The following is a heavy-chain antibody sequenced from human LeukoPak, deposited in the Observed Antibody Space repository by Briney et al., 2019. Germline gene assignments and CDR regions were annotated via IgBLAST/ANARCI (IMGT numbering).Heavy chain of an antibody. CDR2: LYNDGST. Sequence: GGSLRLSCAASGFTFSNAWMSWVRQAPGKGLEWVSVLYNDGSTYYADPVKGRFTISRDNAKKSQYLQMNSLRAEDTAIYYCAREDDWNYEDYWGQGTLVTVSS. V-gene: IGHV3-66*01. CDR3: AREDDWNYEDY. CDR1: GFTFSNAW. J-gene: IGHJ4*02. D-gene: IGHD1-7*01.